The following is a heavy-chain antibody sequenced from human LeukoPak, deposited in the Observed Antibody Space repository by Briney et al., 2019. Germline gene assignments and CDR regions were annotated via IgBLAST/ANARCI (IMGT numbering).Heavy chain of an antibody. V-gene: IGHV3-30-3*01. CDR1: GFTFSSYA. D-gene: IGHD3-10*01. CDR3: ARGFGGY. J-gene: IGHJ4*02. Sequence: GGSLRLSCAASGFTFSSYAMHWVRQAPGKGLEWVAVISYDGSNKYYADSVKGRFTISRDNSKNTLYLQMNSLRAEDTAVCYCARGFGGYWGQGTLVTVSS. CDR2: ISYDGSNK.